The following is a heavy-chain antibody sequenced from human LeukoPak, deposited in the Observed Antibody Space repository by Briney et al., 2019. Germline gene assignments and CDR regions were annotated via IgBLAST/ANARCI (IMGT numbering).Heavy chain of an antibody. CDR1: GGSISSSGYY. CDR3: AFADSSSFAWFDP. V-gene: IGHV4-39*01. J-gene: IGHJ5*02. D-gene: IGHD6-13*01. Sequence: SETLSLTCTVSGGSISSSGYYWGWIRQPPGKGLEWIGNIYYSGSTYYNPSLKSRVTISVDTSKNQFSLKLSSVTATDTAVYYCAFADSSSFAWFDPWGQGTLVTVSS. CDR2: IYYSGST.